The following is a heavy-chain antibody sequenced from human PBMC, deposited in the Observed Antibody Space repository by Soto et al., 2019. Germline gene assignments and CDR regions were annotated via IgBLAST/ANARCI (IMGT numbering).Heavy chain of an antibody. D-gene: IGHD2-8*02. Sequence: EVQLVESGGDLVQPGRSLRLSCAASGFTFGDYAMHWVRQAPGKGLEWVSGISWKSGSIGYADSVKGRFTISRDNAKNAWYLPMNNLRAEDTALYYCANSTGGTANSLDVWGQATTVTVS. CDR2: ISWKSGSI. J-gene: IGHJ6*02. CDR3: ANSTGGTANSLDV. CDR1: GFTFGDYA. V-gene: IGHV3-9*01.